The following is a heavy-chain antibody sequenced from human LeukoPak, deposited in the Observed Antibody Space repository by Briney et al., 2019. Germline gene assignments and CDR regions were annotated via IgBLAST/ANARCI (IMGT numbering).Heavy chain of an antibody. CDR1: GGSISSYY. D-gene: IGHD6-19*01. Sequence: PSETLSLTCTVSGGSISSYYWSCIRQPPGKGLEWIGYIYYSGSTNYNPSLKSRVTISVDTSKNQFSLKLSSVTAADTAVYYCARGWAFDIWGQGTMVTVSS. J-gene: IGHJ3*02. CDR3: ARGWAFDI. V-gene: IGHV4-59*08. CDR2: IYYSGST.